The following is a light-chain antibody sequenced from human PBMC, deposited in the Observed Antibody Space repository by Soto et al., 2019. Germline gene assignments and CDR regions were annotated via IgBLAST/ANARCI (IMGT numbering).Light chain of an antibody. CDR3: QQYSTSFLT. CDR2: DVS. CDR1: QSVSNNY. Sequence: IVLTQSPGTLSLSPGERATLSCRASQSVSNNYLAWYQQKPGQTPRLLIYDVSIRATGIPDRFSGSGSGTDFTLTISRLEPEDFAVYYCQQYSTSFLTFGGGTQVEIK. J-gene: IGKJ4*01. V-gene: IGKV3-20*01.